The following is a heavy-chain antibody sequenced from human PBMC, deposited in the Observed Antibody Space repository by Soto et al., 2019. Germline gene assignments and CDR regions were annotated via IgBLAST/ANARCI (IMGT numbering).Heavy chain of an antibody. J-gene: IGHJ4*02. D-gene: IGHD2-8*01. CDR1: GFTFSNYA. CDR2: ITSDGGST. Sequence: VQLVESGEGLVQPGGSLRLSCAASGFTFSNYAMHWVRQAPGKGLEYVSAITSDGGSTYYADSVKGRFTISRDNSKNTLYIQMGIMRVEDRAMYYCARDANGAADYWGQGTLVTVSS. CDR3: ARDANGAADY. V-gene: IGHV3-64*02.